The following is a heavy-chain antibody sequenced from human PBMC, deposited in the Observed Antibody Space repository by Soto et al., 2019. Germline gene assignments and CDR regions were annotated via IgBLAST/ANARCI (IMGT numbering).Heavy chain of an antibody. CDR2: IVVGSGNT. J-gene: IGHJ4*02. D-gene: IGHD3-22*01. CDR3: AAENGSSGYYGNIDY. V-gene: IGHV1-58*01. Sequence: SVKVSCKASGFTFTSSAVQWVRQARGQRLGWIGWIVVGSGNTNYAQKFQERVTITRDMSTSTAYMELSSPRSEDTAVYYCAAENGSSGYYGNIDYWGQGTLVTVSS. CDR1: GFTFTSSA.